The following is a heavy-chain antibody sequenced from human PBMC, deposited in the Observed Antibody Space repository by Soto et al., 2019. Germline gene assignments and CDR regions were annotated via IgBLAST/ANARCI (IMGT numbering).Heavy chain of an antibody. CDR2: IIPILGIA. D-gene: IGHD5-12*01. CDR1: GGTFSSYT. V-gene: IGHV1-69*02. J-gene: IGHJ4*02. Sequence: QVQLVQSGAEVKKPGSSVKVSCKASGGTFSSYTISWVRQAPGQGLEWMGRIIPILGIANYAQKFQGRVTITADKSTSTSYMELSSLRSEDTAVYYCVSGYDWVFDYWGQGTLVTVSS. CDR3: VSGYDWVFDY.